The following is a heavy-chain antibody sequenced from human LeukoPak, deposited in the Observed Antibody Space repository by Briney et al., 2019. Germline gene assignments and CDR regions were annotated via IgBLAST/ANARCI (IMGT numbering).Heavy chain of an antibody. CDR3: ARVGGATG. CDR2: IYYSGST. D-gene: IGHD1-26*01. CDR1: GGSVSDYY. J-gene: IGHJ4*02. V-gene: IGHV4-39*07. Sequence: ASETLSLTCTISGGSVSDYYWSWIRQPPGKGLEWIGSIYYSGSTYYNPSLKSRVTISVDTSKNQFSLKLSSVTAADTAVYYCARVGGATGWGQGTLVAVSS.